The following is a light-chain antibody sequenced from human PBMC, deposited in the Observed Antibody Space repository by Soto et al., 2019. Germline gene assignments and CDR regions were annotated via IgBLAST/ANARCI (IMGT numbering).Light chain of an antibody. V-gene: IGKV3-11*01. Sequence: EIVMTQSPATLSLSPGERATLSCRASQSVFSSLAWYQQKPGQAPRLLISDASNRAAGIPARFSGSGSGTDFTLTISSLEPEDFAVYYCQQRNSLPLTFGGGTKVDIK. CDR3: QQRNSLPLT. CDR1: QSVFSS. CDR2: DAS. J-gene: IGKJ4*01.